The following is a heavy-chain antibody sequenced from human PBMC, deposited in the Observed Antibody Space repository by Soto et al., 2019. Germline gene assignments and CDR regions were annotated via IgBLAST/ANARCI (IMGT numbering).Heavy chain of an antibody. CDR1: GGTFSSYA. CDR2: IIPIFGTA. CDR3: ASLPGIEAAGISVTLKY. D-gene: IGHD6-13*01. V-gene: IGHV1-69*06. Sequence: QVQLVQSGAEVKKPGSSVKVSCKASGGTFSSYAISWVRQAPGQGLEWMGGIIPIFGTANYAQKFQGRVTITADKSTSTAYMELSSLRSEDTAVYYCASLPGIEAAGISVTLKYWGQGTLVTVSS. J-gene: IGHJ4*02.